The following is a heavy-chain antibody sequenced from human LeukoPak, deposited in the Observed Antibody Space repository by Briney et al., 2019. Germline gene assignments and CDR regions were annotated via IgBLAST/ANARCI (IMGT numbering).Heavy chain of an antibody. CDR3: ARVGYTGFDYSH. D-gene: IGHD5-12*01. Sequence: AASVKVSCKASGYSFSGFYIHWMRQAHGQGLEWMGWINPKNGDTIYSQKFQGRVTMTRDTSINTAYMELSSLISDDTAVYYCARVGYTGFDYSHSGQGTLVTVSS. J-gene: IGHJ1*01. V-gene: IGHV1-2*02. CDR2: INPKNGDT. CDR1: GYSFSGFY.